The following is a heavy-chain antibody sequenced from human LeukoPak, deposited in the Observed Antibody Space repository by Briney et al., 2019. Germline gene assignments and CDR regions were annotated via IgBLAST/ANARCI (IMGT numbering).Heavy chain of an antibody. V-gene: IGHV4-39*01. D-gene: IGHD3-22*01. CDR3: ARRSGDSSGYYYVFWFDP. CDR2: IYYSGST. Sequence: SETLSLTCTVSGGSISSSSYYWGWIRQPPGKGLEWIGSIYYSGSTYYNPSLKSRVTISVDTSKNQSSLKLSSVTAADTAVYYCARRSGDSSGYYYVFWFDPWGQGTLVTVSS. J-gene: IGHJ5*02. CDR1: GGSISSSSYY.